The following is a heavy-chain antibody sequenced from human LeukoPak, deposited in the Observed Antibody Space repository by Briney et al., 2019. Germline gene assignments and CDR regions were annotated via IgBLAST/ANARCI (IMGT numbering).Heavy chain of an antibody. Sequence: SETLSLTCTVSGYSISSGYYWGWIRQPPGKGLEWIGSIYYSGSTYYNPSLKSRVTISVDTSKNQFSLKLSSVTAADTAVYYCARGYYDFWSGYNNWFDPWGQGTLVTVSS. CDR1: GYSISSGYY. D-gene: IGHD3-3*01. V-gene: IGHV4-38-2*02. CDR3: ARGYYDFWSGYNNWFDP. J-gene: IGHJ5*02. CDR2: IYYSGST.